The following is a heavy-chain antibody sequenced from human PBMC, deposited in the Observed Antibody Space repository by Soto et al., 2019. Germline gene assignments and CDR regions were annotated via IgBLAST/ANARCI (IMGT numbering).Heavy chain of an antibody. Sequence: GESLKISCKGSGYSFTSYWIGWVRQMPGKGLEWMGIIYPGDPDTRYSPSFQGQVTISADKSISTAYLQWSSLKASDTAMYYCARHLRYCSGGSCYPPYYYGMDVWGQGTTVTVSS. V-gene: IGHV5-51*01. CDR1: GYSFTSYW. CDR3: ARHLRYCSGGSCYPPYYYGMDV. J-gene: IGHJ6*02. D-gene: IGHD2-15*01. CDR2: IYPGDPDT.